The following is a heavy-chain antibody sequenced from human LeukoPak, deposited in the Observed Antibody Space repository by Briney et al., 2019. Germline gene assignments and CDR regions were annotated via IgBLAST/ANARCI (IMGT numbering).Heavy chain of an antibody. Sequence: GALRLSCAASGFTFSSYAMHWVRQAPGKGLEWVAVISYDGSNKYYADSVKGRFTISRDNSKNTLYLQMNSLRDEDTAVYYCAREVVVVAARFDPWGQGTLVTVSS. V-gene: IGHV3-30-3*01. J-gene: IGHJ5*02. CDR2: ISYDGSNK. CDR1: GFTFSSYA. D-gene: IGHD2-15*01. CDR3: AREVVVVAARFDP.